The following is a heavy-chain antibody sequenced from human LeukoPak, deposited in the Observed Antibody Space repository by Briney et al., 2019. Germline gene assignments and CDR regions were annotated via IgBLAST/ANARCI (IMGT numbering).Heavy chain of an antibody. V-gene: IGHV1-69*13. Sequence: SVKVSCKASGGTFSSYAISWLRQAPGQGLEWMGGIIPIFGTANYAQKFQGRVTITADESTSTAYMELSSLRSEDTAVYYCIMGSAYCGGDCYSSFDYWGQGTLVTVSS. CDR2: IIPIFGTA. D-gene: IGHD2-21*02. CDR1: GGTFSSYA. CDR3: IMGSAYCGGDCYSSFDY. J-gene: IGHJ4*02.